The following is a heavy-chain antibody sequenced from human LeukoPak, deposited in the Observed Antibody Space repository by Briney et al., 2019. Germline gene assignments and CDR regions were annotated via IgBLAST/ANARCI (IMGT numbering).Heavy chain of an antibody. V-gene: IGHV4-59*01. Sequence: PSETLSPTCTVSGGSIRSYYWSWIGQPPGKGLEWIGYIYYSGSTNYNPSLKSRVSISVDTSKNQFSLKLSSVTAADTAVYYCARTGSTVTMLYPFDHWGQGTLVTVSS. D-gene: IGHD4-17*01. J-gene: IGHJ4*02. CDR1: GGSIRSYY. CDR2: IYYSGST. CDR3: ARTGSTVTMLYPFDH.